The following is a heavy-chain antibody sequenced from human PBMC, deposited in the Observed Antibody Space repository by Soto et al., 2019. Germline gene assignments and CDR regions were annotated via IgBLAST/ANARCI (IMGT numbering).Heavy chain of an antibody. V-gene: IGHV1-18*01. CDR1: GYTFTRYG. CDR3: ARRLGYFSGGSCSSVDAFDI. J-gene: IGHJ3*02. CDR2: ISAYNGNT. D-gene: IGHD2-15*01. Sequence: QVQLVQSGAEVKKPGASVKVSCKASGYTFTRYGISWVRPAPGQGLERMGWISAYNGNTNYAQKLQGRVTMTTDTSTSTAYMELRSRRADDTAVYYCARRLGYFSGGSCSSVDAFDIWGQGTMVTVSS.